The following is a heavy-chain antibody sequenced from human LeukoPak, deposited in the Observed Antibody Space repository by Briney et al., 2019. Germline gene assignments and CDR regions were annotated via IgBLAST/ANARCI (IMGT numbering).Heavy chain of an antibody. CDR1: VSTFSTYW. Sequence: PGGSLRLSCAASVSTFSTYWMSWVRQAPGKGLEWVANINQDGSERYLVDSVKGRFTISRDNGKNSVFLQMNSLRAEDTAVYYCARALAARSFYFDYWGQGTLVTVSS. V-gene: IGHV3-7*01. CDR3: ARALAARSFYFDY. CDR2: INQDGSER. D-gene: IGHD3-10*01. J-gene: IGHJ4*02.